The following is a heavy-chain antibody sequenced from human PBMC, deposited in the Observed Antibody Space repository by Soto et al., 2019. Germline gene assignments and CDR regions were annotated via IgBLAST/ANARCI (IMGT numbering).Heavy chain of an antibody. Sequence: QVQLQESGPGLVKPSETLSLTCTVSGGSISSYYWSWIRQPAGKGLEWIGRIYTSGSTNYNPSLKSRVTMSVDTSKNQFSLKLSSVTAADTAVYYCARGFGIAAADVRYYGMDVWGQGTTVTVSS. CDR3: ARGFGIAAADVRYYGMDV. J-gene: IGHJ6*02. CDR2: IYTSGST. D-gene: IGHD6-13*01. V-gene: IGHV4-4*07. CDR1: GGSISSYY.